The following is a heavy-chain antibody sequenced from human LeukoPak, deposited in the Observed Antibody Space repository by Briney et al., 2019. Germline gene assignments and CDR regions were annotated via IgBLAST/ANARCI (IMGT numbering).Heavy chain of an antibody. CDR1: GFTLRPYA. D-gene: IGHD1-1*01. Sequence: GGSLRLSCAASGFTLRPYAMHWVRQAPGKGLEYVASISGDGGTISYPDSVKGRFAISRDNSKNTVYLQMGRLRTEDMGVYYCARMATGAAGGALDVWGRGTTVIVS. J-gene: IGHJ6*02. CDR2: ISGDGGTI. V-gene: IGHV3-64*02. CDR3: ARMATGAAGGALDV.